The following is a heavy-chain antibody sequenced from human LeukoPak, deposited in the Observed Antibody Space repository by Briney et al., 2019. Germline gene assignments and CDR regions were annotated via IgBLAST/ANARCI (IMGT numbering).Heavy chain of an antibody. CDR3: ARGGIAVAGIDY. V-gene: IGHV1-69*04. Sequence: GASVKVSCKASGGTFSSYAIGWVRQAPGQGLEWMGRIIPILGIANYAQKFQGRVTITADKSTSTAYMELSSLRSEDTAVYYCARGGIAVAGIDYWGQGTLVTVSS. D-gene: IGHD6-19*01. CDR2: IIPILGIA. J-gene: IGHJ4*02. CDR1: GGTFSSYA.